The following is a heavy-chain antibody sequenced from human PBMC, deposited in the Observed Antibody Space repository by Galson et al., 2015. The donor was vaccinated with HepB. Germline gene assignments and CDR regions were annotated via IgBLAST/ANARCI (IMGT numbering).Heavy chain of an antibody. D-gene: IGHD2-8*01. CDR3: ARDGESSKWWYMDV. J-gene: IGHJ6*03. CDR1: GFTFSRYS. Sequence: SLRLSCAASGFTFSRYSMNWVRQAPGKRLEWVSYISSSSSTIYYADSVKGRFTVSRDNAKNSLYLQMNSLRAEDTAVYYCARDGESSKWWYMDVWGKGTTVTVSS. CDR2: ISSSSSTI. V-gene: IGHV3-48*01.